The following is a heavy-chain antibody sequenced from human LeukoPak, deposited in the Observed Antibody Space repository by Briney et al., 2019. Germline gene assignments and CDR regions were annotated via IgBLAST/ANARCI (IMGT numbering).Heavy chain of an antibody. Sequence: SETLSLTCAVYGGSFSGYYWSWIRQPPGKGLEWIGEINHSGSTNYNPSLKSRVTISVDTSKNQFSLKLSSVTAADTAVYYCARFSSYDILTGYYLPSVFDYWGQGTLVTVSS. J-gene: IGHJ4*02. CDR3: ARFSSYDILTGYYLPSVFDY. V-gene: IGHV4-34*01. CDR1: GGSFSGYY. D-gene: IGHD3-9*01. CDR2: INHSGST.